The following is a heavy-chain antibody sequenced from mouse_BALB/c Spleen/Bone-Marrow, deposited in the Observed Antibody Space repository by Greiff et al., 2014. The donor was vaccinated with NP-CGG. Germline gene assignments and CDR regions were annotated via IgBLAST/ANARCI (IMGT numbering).Heavy chain of an antibody. D-gene: IGHD1-1*01. CDR2: ISTYSGNT. CDR1: GYKFTDYA. J-gene: IGHJ2*01. CDR3: ARNFYGSAYFDF. V-gene: IGHV1-67*01. Sequence: VKLMESGPELVRPGVSVKISCKGSGYKFTDYAMHWVKQSHAKSLEWIGLISTYSGNTHYNQKFKGKATMTVDKSSSTAYMELVRLTSEDSAIYYCARNFYGSAYFDFWGQGSTLTVSS.